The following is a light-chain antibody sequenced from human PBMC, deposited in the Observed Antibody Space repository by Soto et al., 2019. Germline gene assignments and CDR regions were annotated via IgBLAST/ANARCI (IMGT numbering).Light chain of an antibody. CDR2: EDS. CDR1: SSDVGSYNF. CDR3: CSYAGSSTFVV. Sequence: QSVLTQPASVSGSPGQSITISCTGTSSDVGSYNFVSWYQQHPGKAPKLMIYEDSKRPSGVSNRFSGSKSGNTASLTISGLQAEDEADYFCCSYAGSSTFVVFGGGTKVTVL. V-gene: IGLV2-23*02. J-gene: IGLJ2*01.